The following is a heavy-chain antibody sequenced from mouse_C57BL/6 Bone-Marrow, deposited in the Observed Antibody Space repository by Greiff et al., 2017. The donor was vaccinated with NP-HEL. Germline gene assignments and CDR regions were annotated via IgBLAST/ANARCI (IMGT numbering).Heavy chain of an antibody. Sequence: QVQLQQSGPELVKPGASVKISCKASGYAFSSSWMNWVKQRPGKGLEWIGRIYPGDGDTNYNGKFKGKATLTADKSSSTAYMQLSSLTSEDSAVYFCAREYYGSSYCAMDYWGQGTSVTVSS. CDR3: AREYYGSSYCAMDY. J-gene: IGHJ4*01. V-gene: IGHV1-82*01. CDR2: IYPGDGDT. CDR1: GYAFSSSW. D-gene: IGHD1-1*01.